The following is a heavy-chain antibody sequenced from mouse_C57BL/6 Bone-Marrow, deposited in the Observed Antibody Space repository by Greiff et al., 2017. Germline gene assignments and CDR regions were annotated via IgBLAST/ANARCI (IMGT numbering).Heavy chain of an antibody. CDR2: IWSGGST. CDR1: GFSLTSYG. Sequence: VQLKQSGPGLVQPSQSLSITCTVSGFSLTSYGVHWVRQSPGKGLEWLGVIWSGGSTDNNAAFISRLSISKDNSKSQVFFKMNSLQADDTAIYYCARTRLGPWYFDVWGTGTTVTVSS. V-gene: IGHV2-2*01. D-gene: IGHD4-1*01. J-gene: IGHJ1*03. CDR3: ARTRLGPWYFDV.